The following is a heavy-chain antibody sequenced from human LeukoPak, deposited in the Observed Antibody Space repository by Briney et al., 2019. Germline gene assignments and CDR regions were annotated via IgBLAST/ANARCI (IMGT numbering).Heavy chain of an antibody. CDR1: GGSFSGYY. V-gene: IGHV4-34*01. D-gene: IGHD3-3*01. J-gene: IGHJ5*02. Sequence: SETLSLTCAVFGGSFSGYYWSWIRQPPGKGLEWIGEINHSGSTNYNPSLKSRVTISVDTSKNQFSLKLSSVTAADTSVYYCARCRITISWGQGTLVTVSS. CDR3: ARCRITIS. CDR2: INHSGST.